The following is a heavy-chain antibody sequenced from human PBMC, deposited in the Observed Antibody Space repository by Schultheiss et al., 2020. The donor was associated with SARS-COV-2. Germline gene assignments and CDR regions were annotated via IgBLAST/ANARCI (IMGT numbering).Heavy chain of an antibody. V-gene: IGHV3-74*01. D-gene: IGHD3-22*01. Sequence: GGSLRLSCAASGFTFSSYWMHWVRQAPGKGLVWVSRINSDGITTNYADSVKGRFTVSRDNLNSRLYLQMNSLSVEDTAVYYCAKSPLIGPRPDNYYYYYGMDVWGQGTTVTVSS. CDR2: INSDGITT. CDR3: AKSPLIGPRPDNYYYYYGMDV. CDR1: GFTFSSYW. J-gene: IGHJ6*02.